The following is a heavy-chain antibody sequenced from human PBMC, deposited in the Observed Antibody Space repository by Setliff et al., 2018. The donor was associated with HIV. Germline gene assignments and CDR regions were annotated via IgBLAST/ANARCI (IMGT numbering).Heavy chain of an antibody. Sequence: SETLSLTCTVSGGSITRTPYYWGWIRQPPGKGLEWIGSIYHTGITYDNPSLKSRVTISVDTSKNQISLRLSSVTAADTAVYYCARRGDFFYYAMDVWGQGTTVTV. CDR3: ARRGDFFYYAMDV. CDR2: IYHTGIT. V-gene: IGHV4-39*01. CDR1: GGSITRTPYY. J-gene: IGHJ6*02.